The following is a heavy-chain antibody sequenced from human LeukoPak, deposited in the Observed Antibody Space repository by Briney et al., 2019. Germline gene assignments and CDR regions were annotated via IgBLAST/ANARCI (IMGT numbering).Heavy chain of an antibody. D-gene: IGHD6-19*01. V-gene: IGHV1-2*02. Sequence: ASVKVSCKAFGYTFTSNYMHWVRQAPGQGLEWMGWINPNSGGTNYAQKFQGRVTMTRDTSISTAYMELSRLRSDDTAVYYCARGSSGWMPLGYWGQGTLVTVSS. CDR3: ARGSSGWMPLGY. CDR1: GYTFTSNY. J-gene: IGHJ4*02. CDR2: INPNSGGT.